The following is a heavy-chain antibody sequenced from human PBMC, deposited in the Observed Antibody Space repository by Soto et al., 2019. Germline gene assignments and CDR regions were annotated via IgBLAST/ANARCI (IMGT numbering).Heavy chain of an antibody. D-gene: IGHD3-16*02. CDR1: GFTFHDHA. CDR2: ISWNSGTI. J-gene: IGHJ4*02. CDR3: AKGYDYIWGSYRQSQYYFDY. V-gene: IGHV3-9*01. Sequence: SLKISCTASGFTFHDHAMHWVRQAPGKGLEWVSGISWNSGTIGYADSVKGRFTISRDNAKNSLYLQMNNLRAEDTAFYYCAKGYDYIWGSYRQSQYYFDYWGQGTLVTVS.